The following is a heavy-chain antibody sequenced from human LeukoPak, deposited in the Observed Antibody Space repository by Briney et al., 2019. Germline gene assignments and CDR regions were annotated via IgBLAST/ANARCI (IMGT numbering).Heavy chain of an antibody. Sequence: GGSLRLSCAASGFTFSTYWMHWVRQAPGKGLLWVSRINSDGSSTTYADSVKGRFTVSRDNAKNTLCLRMNSLRADDTAVYYCARDLRAMAESWGQGTLVTVSS. CDR1: GFTFSTYW. CDR3: ARDLRAMAES. D-gene: IGHD6-19*01. V-gene: IGHV3-74*01. J-gene: IGHJ5*02. CDR2: INSDGSST.